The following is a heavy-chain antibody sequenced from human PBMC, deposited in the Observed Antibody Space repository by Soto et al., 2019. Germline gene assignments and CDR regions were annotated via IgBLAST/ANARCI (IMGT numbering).Heavy chain of an antibody. J-gene: IGHJ4*02. Sequence: SETLSLTCTVSGGSISSYYWSWIRQPPGKGLEWIGYIYYSGSTNYNPSLKSRVTISVDTSKNQFSLKLSSVTAADTAVYYCARRWGGSLDYWGQGTLVTVSP. CDR1: GGSISSYY. CDR2: IYYSGST. D-gene: IGHD1-26*01. CDR3: ARRWGGSLDY. V-gene: IGHV4-59*01.